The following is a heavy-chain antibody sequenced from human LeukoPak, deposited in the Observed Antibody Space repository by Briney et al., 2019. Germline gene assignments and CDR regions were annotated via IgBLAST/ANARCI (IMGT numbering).Heavy chain of an antibody. Sequence: GGSLRLSCAASGFTFSSYSMNWVRQAPGKGLEWVSSISSSSTYIYYADSVKGRFTISRDDAKNSLYLQMNSLRAEDTAVYYCARDLTSSSTAYFQHWGQGTLVTVSS. CDR2: ISSSSTYI. D-gene: IGHD6-6*01. CDR3: ARDLTSSSTAYFQH. CDR1: GFTFSSYS. J-gene: IGHJ1*01. V-gene: IGHV3-21*06.